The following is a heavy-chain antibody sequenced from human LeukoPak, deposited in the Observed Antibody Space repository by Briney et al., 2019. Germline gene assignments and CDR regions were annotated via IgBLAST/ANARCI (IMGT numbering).Heavy chain of an antibody. CDR3: ARAGNYYGRHTNWFDP. D-gene: IGHD3-10*01. J-gene: IGHJ5*02. V-gene: IGHV3-7*01. CDR2: INQEGSQK. CDR1: GFTFNSYW. Sequence: GGSLRLSCAASGFTFNSYWMTWVRQAPGKGLEWVASINQEGSQKYYVESLKGRFTISRDNAKNSLYLQMNSLRAEDTAVYYCARAGNYYGRHTNWFDPWGQGTLVTVSS.